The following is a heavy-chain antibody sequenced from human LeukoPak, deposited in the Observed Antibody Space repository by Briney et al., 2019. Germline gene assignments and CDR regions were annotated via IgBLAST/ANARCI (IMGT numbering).Heavy chain of an antibody. D-gene: IGHD5-12*01. CDR1: GYSFTIYW. CDR3: ARTPNKGGYSSTPFDY. CDR2: IYPGDSDT. Sequence: GESLKISCKGSGYSFTIYWIGWVRQMPGKGLEWMGIIYPGDSDTRYSPSFQGQVTISADKSISTAYLQWSSLKASDTAMYYCARTPNKGGYSSTPFDYWGQGTLVTVSS. V-gene: IGHV5-51*01. J-gene: IGHJ4*02.